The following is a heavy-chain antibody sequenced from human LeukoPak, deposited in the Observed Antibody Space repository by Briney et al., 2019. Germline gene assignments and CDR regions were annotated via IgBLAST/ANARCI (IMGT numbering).Heavy chain of an antibody. CDR3: VKEPASYSLGDD. CDR1: GFTFSRYG. Sequence: PGGSLRLSCAASGFTFSRYGMHWVRQAPGKGLEWVAVVWDNGINKFYADSVKGRFTISRDNSKHTLSLHMNSLRAEDTAVYYCVKEPASYSLGDDWGKGTTATVSS. D-gene: IGHD5-18*01. V-gene: IGHV3-33*06. CDR2: VWDNGINK. J-gene: IGHJ6*04.